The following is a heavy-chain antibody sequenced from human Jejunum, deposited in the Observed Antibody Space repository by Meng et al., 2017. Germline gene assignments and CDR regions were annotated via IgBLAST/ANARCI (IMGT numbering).Heavy chain of an antibody. D-gene: IGHD6-13*01. J-gene: IGHJ5*02. V-gene: IGHV4-4*02. CDR3: ARDLLGPAIAATGWFDP. Sequence: QRKGPGTVLVKRSGAMSLTCAVSGASISDNNWWSWVRQAPGKGLEWIGEIHHTGNINYNPSLKSRVTMSLDKPKNQFSLEVTSVTAADTAVYYCARDLLGPAIAATGWFDPWGQGTLVTVPS. CDR1: GASISDNNW. CDR2: IHHTGNI.